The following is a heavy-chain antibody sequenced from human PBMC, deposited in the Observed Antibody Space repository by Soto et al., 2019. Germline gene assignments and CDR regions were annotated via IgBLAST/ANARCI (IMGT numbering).Heavy chain of an antibody. Sequence: QVQLVQSGAEVKKPGASVKISCEASGYSFTSQYVHWVRQAPGQGLEWMGIINPNGGSTTYAQKFQGRGTTTRDTSRSNVYMEGSSPTSEDPAVYYCARERGVGRGGGGTEPLDIWGQGTMVTVAS. J-gene: IGHJ3*02. CDR2: INPNGGST. CDR3: ARERGVGRGGGGTEPLDI. V-gene: IGHV1-46*01. D-gene: IGHD3-16*01. CDR1: GYSFTSQY.